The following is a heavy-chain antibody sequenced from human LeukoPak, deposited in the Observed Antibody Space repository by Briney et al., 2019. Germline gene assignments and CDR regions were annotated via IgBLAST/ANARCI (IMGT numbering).Heavy chain of an antibody. CDR3: ARGSETNRYYDFWSGRYYYYGMDV. CDR2: ISAYNGNT. J-gene: IGHJ6*02. Sequence: ASVKVSCKASGYTFTSYGIIWLRQAPGQGLEWMGWISAYNGNTNYAQKLQGRVTMTTDTSTSTAYMELRSLRSDDTAVYYCARGSETNRYYDFWSGRYYYYGMDVWGQGTTVTVSS. D-gene: IGHD3-3*01. V-gene: IGHV1-18*01. CDR1: GYTFTSYG.